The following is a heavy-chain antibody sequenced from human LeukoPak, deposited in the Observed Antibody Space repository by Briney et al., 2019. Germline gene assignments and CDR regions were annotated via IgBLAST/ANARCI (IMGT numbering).Heavy chain of an antibody. CDR3: ARGSPLTIAVAGRMHAFDI. CDR2: IYYSGST. CDR1: GGSISSSSYY. D-gene: IGHD6-19*01. J-gene: IGHJ3*02. Sequence: SETLSLTCTVSGGSISSSSYYWGWIRQPPGKGLEWIGSIYYSGSTYYNPSLKSRVTISVDTSKNQFSLKLSSVTAADTAVYYCARGSPLTIAVAGRMHAFDIWGQGTMVTVSS. V-gene: IGHV4-39*07.